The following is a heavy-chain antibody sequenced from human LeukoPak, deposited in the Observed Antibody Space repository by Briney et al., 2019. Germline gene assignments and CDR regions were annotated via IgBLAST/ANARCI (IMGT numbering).Heavy chain of an antibody. CDR1: GGSISSYY. J-gene: IGHJ3*02. D-gene: IGHD2-2*01. Sequence: PSETLSLTCTVSGGSISSYYWRWIRQPPGKGLEWIGYIYYSGSTNYNPSLKSRVTISVDTSKNQFSLKLSSVTAADTAVYYCARRTMGTAFDIWGQGTMVTVSS. CDR3: ARRTMGTAFDI. CDR2: IYYSGST. V-gene: IGHV4-59*08.